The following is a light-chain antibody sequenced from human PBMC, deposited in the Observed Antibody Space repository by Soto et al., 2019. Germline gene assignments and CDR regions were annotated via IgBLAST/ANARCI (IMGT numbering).Light chain of an antibody. CDR2: KAA. Sequence: DLQMTQSPSTLSASVGDRVAITCRASDNIVHWVAWYQQKPGKAPKLLIYKAANLADEVPSRFAGSGSGTDFTLTITRLQSDDFATYYCQHYNSFSRTFGQGTKVEV. CDR3: QHYNSFSRT. CDR1: DNIVHW. V-gene: IGKV1-5*03. J-gene: IGKJ1*01.